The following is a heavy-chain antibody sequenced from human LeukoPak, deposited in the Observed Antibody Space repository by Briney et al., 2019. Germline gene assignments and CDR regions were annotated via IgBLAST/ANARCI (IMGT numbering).Heavy chain of an antibody. CDR1: GYTFTSYG. CDR3: ARDDRTRDFWSGYYTGVGYYYYGMDV. Sequence: GASVKVSCKASGYTFTSYGISWVRQAPGQGLEWMGRIIPILGIANYAQKFQGRVTITADKSTSTAYMELSSLRSEDTAVYYCARDDRTRDFWSGYYTGVGYYYYGMDVWGQGTTVTVSS. V-gene: IGHV1-69*04. CDR2: IIPILGIA. D-gene: IGHD3-3*01. J-gene: IGHJ6*02.